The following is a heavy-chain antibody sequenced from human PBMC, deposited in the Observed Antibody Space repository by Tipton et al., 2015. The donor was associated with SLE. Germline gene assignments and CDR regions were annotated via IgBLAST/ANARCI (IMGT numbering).Heavy chain of an antibody. CDR2: IYHSESP. CDR3: TRVPRYNWNYIAD. V-gene: IGHV4-4*02. J-gene: IGHJ4*02. D-gene: IGHD1-7*01. Sequence: TLSLTCAVSGGSIISSSWWSWVRQPPGEGLEWIGDIYHSESPNYNPSLKSRVTISIDKSKNQFSLKLTSVTAADTAVYHCTRVPRYNWNYIADWGQGTLVSVSS. CDR1: GGSIISSSW.